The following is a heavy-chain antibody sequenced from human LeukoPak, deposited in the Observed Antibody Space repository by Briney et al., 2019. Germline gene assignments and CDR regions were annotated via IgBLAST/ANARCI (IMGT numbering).Heavy chain of an antibody. D-gene: IGHD3-9*01. Sequence: SETLSLTCTVSGGSISSYYWSWVRQTAGKGLEWIGRIYISGTTNYNPSLKSRVTMSLDTSKNQLSLRLTSVTAADTAVYYCARDEARTGYIHYWGQRTLITVSS. V-gene: IGHV4-4*07. CDR2: IYISGTT. CDR1: GGSISSYY. J-gene: IGHJ4*02. CDR3: ARDEARTGYIHY.